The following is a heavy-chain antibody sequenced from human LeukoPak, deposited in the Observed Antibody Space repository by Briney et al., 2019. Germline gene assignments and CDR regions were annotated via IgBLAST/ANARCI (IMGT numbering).Heavy chain of an antibody. J-gene: IGHJ3*02. CDR2: IYYTGST. Sequence: GSLRLSCAASGFTFSSYGMHWVRQAPGKGLEWIGSIYYTGSTYYNPSLKSRVTISVDTSKNQFSLRLSSVTAADTAVYFCARGPYSYDSSGAFDIWGQGTMVTVSS. CDR3: ARGPYSYDSSGAFDI. V-gene: IGHV4-39*07. D-gene: IGHD3-22*01. CDR1: GFTFSSYG.